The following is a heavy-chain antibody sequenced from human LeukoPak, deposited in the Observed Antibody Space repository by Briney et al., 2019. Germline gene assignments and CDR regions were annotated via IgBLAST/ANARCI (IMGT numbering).Heavy chain of an antibody. CDR3: AKDQGYCSGGSCYPDY. V-gene: IGHV3-30*02. D-gene: IGHD2-15*01. J-gene: IGHJ4*02. CDR2: IRYDGSNK. Sequence: PGGSLRLSCAASGFTFSSYGMHWVRQAPGKGLEWVAFIRYDGSNKNYADSVKGRFTISRDNSKNTLYLQMNSLRAEDTAVYYCAKDQGYCSGGSCYPDYWGQGTLVTVSS. CDR1: GFTFSSYG.